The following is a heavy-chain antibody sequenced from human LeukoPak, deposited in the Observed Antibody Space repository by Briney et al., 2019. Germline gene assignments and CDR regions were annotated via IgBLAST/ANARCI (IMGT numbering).Heavy chain of an antibody. J-gene: IGHJ4*02. CDR3: TSQYYDILTGYYTGKYYFDY. V-gene: IGHV4-38-2*01. Sequence: KPSETLSLTCAVSGYSISSGYYWGWIRQPPGRGLEWIGSIYHSGSTYYNPSLKSRVTISVDTSKNQFSLKLSSVTAADTAVYYCTSQYYDILTGYYTGKYYFDYWGQGTLVTVSS. D-gene: IGHD3-9*01. CDR2: IYHSGST. CDR1: GYSISSGYY.